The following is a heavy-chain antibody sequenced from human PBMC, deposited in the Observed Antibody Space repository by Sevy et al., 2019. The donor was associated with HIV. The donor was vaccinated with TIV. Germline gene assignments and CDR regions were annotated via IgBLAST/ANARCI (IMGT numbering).Heavy chain of an antibody. CDR2: IWYDGSNR. D-gene: IGHD3-16*02. CDR3: ARDDRLEKSSFDYYYGMDV. CDR1: GFPFSTYG. Sequence: GGSLRLSCAASGFPFSTYGMHWVRQAPGKGLEWVAVIWYDGSNRYYVDSVKGRFTISRDDSKNTVYLQMNSLRAEDTAVYYCARDDRLEKSSFDYYYGMDVWGQGTTVTVSS. V-gene: IGHV3-33*01. J-gene: IGHJ6*02.